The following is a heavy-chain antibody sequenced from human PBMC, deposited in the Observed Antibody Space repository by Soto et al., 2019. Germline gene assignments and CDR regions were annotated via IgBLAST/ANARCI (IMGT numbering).Heavy chain of an antibody. D-gene: IGHD6-13*01. CDR1: GGSISSYY. J-gene: IGHJ6*02. V-gene: IGHV4-59*01. CDR3: ARVPGIAAAGPYHYGMDV. CDR2: IYYSGST. Sequence: SETLSLTCTVSGGSISSYYWSWIRQPPGKGLEWIGYIYYSGSTNYNPSLKSRVTISVDTSKNQFSLKLSSVTAADTAVYYCARVPGIAAAGPYHYGMDVWGQGTTVTVSS.